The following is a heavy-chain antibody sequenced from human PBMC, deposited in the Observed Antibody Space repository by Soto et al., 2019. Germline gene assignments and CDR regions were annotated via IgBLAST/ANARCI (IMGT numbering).Heavy chain of an antibody. Sequence: SETLSLTCTVSGGSISSSSYYWGWIRQPPWKGLEWIGSIYYSGSTYYNPSLKSRVTISVDTSKNQFSLKLSSVTAADTAVYYCARRITIFGVAMYNWFDPWGQGXLVTVSS. V-gene: IGHV4-39*01. CDR2: IYYSGST. J-gene: IGHJ5*02. CDR3: ARRITIFGVAMYNWFDP. CDR1: GGSISSSSYY. D-gene: IGHD3-3*01.